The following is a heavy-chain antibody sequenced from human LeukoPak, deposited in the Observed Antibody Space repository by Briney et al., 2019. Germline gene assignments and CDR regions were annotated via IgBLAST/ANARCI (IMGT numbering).Heavy chain of an antibody. Sequence: ASVKVSCKASGYTFTSYGISWVRQAPGQGLEWTGWMNPNSGNTGYAQKFQGRVTITRNTSISTAYMELSSLRSEDTAVYYCARGDTGVAFYYYYYMDVWGKGTTVTVSS. CDR3: ARGDTGVAFYYYYYMDV. V-gene: IGHV1-8*03. J-gene: IGHJ6*03. CDR2: MNPNSGNT. D-gene: IGHD3-3*01. CDR1: GYTFTSYG.